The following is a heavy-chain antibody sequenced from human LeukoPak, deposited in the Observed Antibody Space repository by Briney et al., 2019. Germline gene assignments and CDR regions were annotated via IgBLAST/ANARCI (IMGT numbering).Heavy chain of an antibody. CDR3: VQWGRYFDWLSRTDY. D-gene: IGHD3-9*01. CDR1: GFTFSSYA. Sequence: AGGSLRLSCAASGFTFSSYAMSWVRQAPGKGLEWVSAISGSGGSTYYADSVKGRFTISRDNSKNTLYLQMSSLRAEDTAVYYCVQWGRYFDWLSRTDYWGQGTLVTVSS. J-gene: IGHJ4*02. V-gene: IGHV3-23*01. CDR2: ISGSGGST.